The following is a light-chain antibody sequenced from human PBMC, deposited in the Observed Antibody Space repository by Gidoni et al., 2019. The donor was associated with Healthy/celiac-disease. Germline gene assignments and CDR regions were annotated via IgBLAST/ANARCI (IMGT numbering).Light chain of an antibody. CDR2: DAS. J-gene: IGKJ3*01. CDR3: QQRSNWPPFT. V-gene: IGKV3-11*01. Sequence: EIVLTQSPATLSLSPGERATLSCRASQSVSSYLAWYQPKPGQAPRLLIYDASNRATGIPARFSGSGSGIDFTLTISSLEPEDFAVYYCQQRSNWPPFTFGPGTKVDIK. CDR1: QSVSSY.